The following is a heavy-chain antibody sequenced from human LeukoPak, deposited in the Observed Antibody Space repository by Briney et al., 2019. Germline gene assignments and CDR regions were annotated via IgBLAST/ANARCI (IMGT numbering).Heavy chain of an antibody. Sequence: GGSLRLSCAASGFTFSSYWTNWARQAPGKGLEWVASINHNGNVNYYVDSVKGRFTISRDNAKNSLYLQMSNLRAEDTAVYFCARGGGLDVWGQGTTVTVSS. CDR1: GFTFSSYW. J-gene: IGHJ6*02. D-gene: IGHD3-16*01. CDR2: INHNGNVN. CDR3: ARGGGLDV. V-gene: IGHV3-7*03.